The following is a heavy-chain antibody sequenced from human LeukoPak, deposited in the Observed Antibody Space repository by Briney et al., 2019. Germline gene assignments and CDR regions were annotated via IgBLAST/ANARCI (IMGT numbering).Heavy chain of an antibody. CDR2: IYYSGST. Sequence: SETLSLTCTVSGGSISSSSYHWGWIRQPPGKGLEWIGSIYYSGSTYYNPSLKSRVTISVDTSKNQFSLKLSSVTAADTAVYYCARRAVAAGFDPWGQGTLVTVSS. CDR1: GGSISSSSYH. D-gene: IGHD6-19*01. CDR3: ARRAVAAGFDP. V-gene: IGHV4-39*01. J-gene: IGHJ5*02.